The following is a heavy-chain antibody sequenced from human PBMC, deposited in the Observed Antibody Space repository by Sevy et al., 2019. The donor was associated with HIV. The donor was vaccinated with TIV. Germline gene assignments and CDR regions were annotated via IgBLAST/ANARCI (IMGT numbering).Heavy chain of an antibody. D-gene: IGHD1-26*01. V-gene: IGHV4-59*08. Sequence: SETLSLTCTVSGGSITSLYWNWIRQPPGKGLEWIANIYYNGHINYNPSLKSRVTLSLLTSKNQFSLRLSSVTAADTAMYYCAGENAWGRGYSWGQGTLVTVSS. CDR2: IYYNGHI. CDR3: AGENAWGRGYS. CDR1: GGSITSLY. J-gene: IGHJ4*02.